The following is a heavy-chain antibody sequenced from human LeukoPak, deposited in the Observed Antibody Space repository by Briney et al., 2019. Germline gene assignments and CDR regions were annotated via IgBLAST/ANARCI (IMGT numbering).Heavy chain of an antibody. Sequence: PSETLSLTCAVYGGSFSGYYWSWIRQPPGKGLGWIGEINHSGSTNYNPSLKSRVTISVDTSKNQFSLKLSSVTAADTAVYYCASHGGLDYWGQGALVTVSS. V-gene: IGHV4-34*01. CDR3: ASHGGLDY. CDR2: INHSGST. J-gene: IGHJ4*02. D-gene: IGHD4-23*01. CDR1: GGSFSGYY.